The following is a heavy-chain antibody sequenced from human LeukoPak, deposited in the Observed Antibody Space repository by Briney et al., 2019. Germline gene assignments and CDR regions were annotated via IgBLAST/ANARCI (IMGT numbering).Heavy chain of an antibody. CDR2: TRDDGSKN. D-gene: IGHD2-15*01. Sequence: GGSLTLSCAASGFNFRNYGMHWVRQAPGKGLEWVAYTRDDGSKNWYGDSVKGRFAISRDNSKSTLYLQMNSLRGEDTAVYYCANGDCRGGRCSSGAYWGQGTLVTVSS. J-gene: IGHJ4*02. V-gene: IGHV3-30*02. CDR3: ANGDCRGGRCSSGAY. CDR1: GFNFRNYG.